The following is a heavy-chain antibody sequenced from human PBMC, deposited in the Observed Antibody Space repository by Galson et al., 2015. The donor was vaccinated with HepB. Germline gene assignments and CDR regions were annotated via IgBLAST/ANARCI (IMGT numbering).Heavy chain of an antibody. CDR2: IFYSGST. Sequence: ETLSLTCTVSGGSIHSDNYYWGWIRQSPGKGLEWMGSIFYSGSTYYNPSLKSRVTISVDTSKNQFSLKLSSVTAADTAVYYCARQAHYWGQGTLVTVSS. J-gene: IGHJ4*02. CDR1: GGSIHSDNYY. CDR3: ARQAHY. V-gene: IGHV4-39*01.